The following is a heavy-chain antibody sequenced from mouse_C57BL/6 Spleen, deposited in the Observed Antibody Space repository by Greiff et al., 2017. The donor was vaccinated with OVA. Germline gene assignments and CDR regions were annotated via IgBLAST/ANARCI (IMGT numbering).Heavy chain of an antibody. CDR2: ISYDGSN. CDR3: ASWYYYGSSPYPSMDY. D-gene: IGHD1-1*01. Sequence: EVQVVESGPGLVKPSQSLSLTCSVTGYSITSGYYWNWIRQFPGNKLEWMGYISYDGSNNYNPSLKNRISITRDTSKNQFFLKLNSVTTEDTATYYGASWYYYGSSPYPSMDYWGQGTSVTVSS. V-gene: IGHV3-6*01. J-gene: IGHJ4*01. CDR1: GYSITSGYY.